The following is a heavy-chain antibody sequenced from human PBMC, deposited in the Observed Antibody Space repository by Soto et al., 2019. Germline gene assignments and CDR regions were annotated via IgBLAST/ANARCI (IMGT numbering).Heavy chain of an antibody. D-gene: IGHD3-22*01. CDR2: IIPIFGTA. V-gene: IGHV1-69*13. J-gene: IGHJ3*02. CDR1: GGTFSSYA. Sequence: EASVKVSCKASGGTFSSYAISWVRQAPGQGLEWMGGIIPIFGTANYAQKFQGRVTITADESTSTAYMELSSLRSEDTAVYYCARDRSEVDYYDSSGYYWPDAFDIWGQGTMVTVSS. CDR3: ARDRSEVDYYDSSGYYWPDAFDI.